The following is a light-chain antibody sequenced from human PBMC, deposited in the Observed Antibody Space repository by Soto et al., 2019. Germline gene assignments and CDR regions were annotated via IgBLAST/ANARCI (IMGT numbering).Light chain of an antibody. V-gene: IGKV1-5*01. CDR3: QQYNSYSPKT. CDR2: DAS. Sequence: DIQMTQSPSTLSASVGDRVTITCRASQSISSWLDWYQQKPGKAPKLLIYDASSLESGVPSRFSGSGSGTEFTLTISSLQPDDFATYYCQQYNSYSPKTFGQGTKVEIK. J-gene: IGKJ1*01. CDR1: QSISSW.